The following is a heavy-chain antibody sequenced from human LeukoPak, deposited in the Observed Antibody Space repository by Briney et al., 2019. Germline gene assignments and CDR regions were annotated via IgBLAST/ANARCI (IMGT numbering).Heavy chain of an antibody. CDR3: ARAYGSGPIRGWFDP. J-gene: IGHJ5*02. CDR1: GYTFTSYA. Sequence: ASVKVSCKASGYTFTSYAMNWVRQAPGQGLEWMGWINTNTGNPTYAQGFTGRFVFSLDTSVSTAYLQISSLRAEDTAVYCCARAYGSGPIRGWFDPWGQGTLVTVSS. D-gene: IGHD3-10*01. CDR2: INTNTGNP. V-gene: IGHV7-4-1*02.